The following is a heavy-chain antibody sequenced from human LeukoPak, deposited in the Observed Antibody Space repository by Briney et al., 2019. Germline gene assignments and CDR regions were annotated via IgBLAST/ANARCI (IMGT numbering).Heavy chain of an antibody. D-gene: IGHD3-10*01. J-gene: IGHJ4*02. CDR2: NKHDGSAK. V-gene: IGHV3-7*01. CDR3: ARGGQLLWFGESEDY. Sequence: PGGALRLCCAASGFTFSSDWRSWVRQAPGKGVEWVANNKHDGSAKYSVDSLKGRFTISRDNTNNSLYLQMNSLRAEDTAVYYCARGGQLLWFGESEDYWGQGTLVTVSS. CDR1: GFTFSSDW.